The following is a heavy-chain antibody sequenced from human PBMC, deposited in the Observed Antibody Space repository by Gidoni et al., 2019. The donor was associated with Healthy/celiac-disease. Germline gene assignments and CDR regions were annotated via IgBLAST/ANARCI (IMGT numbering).Heavy chain of an antibody. CDR2: IYTSGST. CDR3: AREGSYHAY. V-gene: IGHV4-61*02. Sequence: QVQLQESGPGLVKPSQTLSLTCTVPGGSIRSGSYYWRWIRQPAGKGLEWIGRIYTSGSTNYNPSLKSRVTISVDTSKNQFSLKLSSVTAADTAVYYCAREGSYHAYWGQGTLVTVSS. CDR1: GGSIRSGSYY. D-gene: IGHD3-16*02. J-gene: IGHJ4*02.